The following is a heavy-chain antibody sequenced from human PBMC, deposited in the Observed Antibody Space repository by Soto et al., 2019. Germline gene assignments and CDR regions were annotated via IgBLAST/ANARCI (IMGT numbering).Heavy chain of an antibody. CDR1: GFTFSSYD. CDR3: AKDKLGTTWFDP. D-gene: IGHD1-7*01. V-gene: IGHV3-23*01. Sequence: GGSLRLSCAASGFTFSSYDMSWVRQAPGKGLEWVPAISGSGGSTYYADSVKGRFTISRDNSKNTLYLQMNSLRAEDTAVYYCAKDKLGTTWFDPWGQGTLVTVSS. J-gene: IGHJ5*02. CDR2: ISGSGGST.